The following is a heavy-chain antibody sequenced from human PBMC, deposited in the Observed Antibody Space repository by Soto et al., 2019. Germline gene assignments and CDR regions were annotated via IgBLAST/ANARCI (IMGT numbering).Heavy chain of an antibody. J-gene: IGHJ4*02. CDR1: GFSLTPYG. V-gene: IGHV3-7*01. Sequence: EVQLVESGGGLVQSGGSLRLSCLASGFSLTPYGMSWVRQTPGKGLEWVADINEDGSKRDYMESVEGRFTISRDNAKNSVSLQMASLRVDDTAMYYCTRWDGRCSGGSCFFDSWGQGTLVTVSS. D-gene: IGHD2-15*01. CDR3: TRWDGRCSGGSCFFDS. CDR2: INEDGSKR.